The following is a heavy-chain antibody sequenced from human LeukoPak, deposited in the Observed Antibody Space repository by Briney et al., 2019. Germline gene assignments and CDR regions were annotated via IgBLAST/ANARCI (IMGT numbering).Heavy chain of an antibody. V-gene: IGHV4-38-2*02. Sequence: SETLSLTCTVSGYSISSGYYWGWIRQPPGKGLEWIGSIYHSGSTNYNPSLKSRVTISLDTSKNQFSLRLSSVIVADTAVYYCARENGDYAFDYWGQGTLVTVSS. J-gene: IGHJ4*02. D-gene: IGHD4-17*01. CDR1: GYSISSGYY. CDR2: IYHSGST. CDR3: ARENGDYAFDY.